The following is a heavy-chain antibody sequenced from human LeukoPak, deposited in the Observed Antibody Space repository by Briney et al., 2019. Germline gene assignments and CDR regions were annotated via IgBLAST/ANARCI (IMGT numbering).Heavy chain of an antibody. CDR1: GFTFNSYS. CDR3: AKDFKRDGKWDVDY. D-gene: IGHD1-26*01. CDR2: INSGGDRT. V-gene: IGHV3-23*01. Sequence: GGSLRLSCAGSGFTFNSYSMSWVRRAPGKGLEWVSSINSGGDRTYYADSVKGRFTISRDNSKNTLFLQMNSLRDEDTATYYCAKDFKRDGKWDVDYWGQGTLVTVSS. J-gene: IGHJ4*02.